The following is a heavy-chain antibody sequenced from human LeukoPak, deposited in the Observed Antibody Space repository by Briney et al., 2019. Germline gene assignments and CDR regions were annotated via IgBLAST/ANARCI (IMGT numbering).Heavy chain of an antibody. CDR2: IYYSVIT. V-gene: IGHV4-59*01. D-gene: IGHD5-18*01. CDR3: ARGDITAMVFDF. Sequence: SQTLSLICTLAAGSISVYYWSCIRHPPGKGREWNGYIYYSVITNYNPSLKSGSPFSVDIPETHFFWKLRSVAPAAPAVFSWARGDITAMVFDFWGQGALVAVSS. CDR1: AGSISVYY. J-gene: IGHJ4*02.